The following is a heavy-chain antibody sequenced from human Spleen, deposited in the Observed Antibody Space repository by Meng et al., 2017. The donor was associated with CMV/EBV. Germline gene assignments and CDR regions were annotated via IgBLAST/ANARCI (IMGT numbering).Heavy chain of an antibody. J-gene: IGHJ5*02. D-gene: IGHD3-22*01. Sequence: QVQLVQVEGEGRKPGASVRVSSKASGFSFTGYNMHWVRKAPGQGPGGMGWINANIGGRKHAQKFQSRVTMTRETTISTEYLDPRRLSSDDAAVYYGERWGKYYDDSSPPWGQGTLVTVSS. CDR1: GFSFTGYN. CDR3: ERWGKYYDDSSPP. CDR2: INANIGGR. V-gene: IGHV1-2*02.